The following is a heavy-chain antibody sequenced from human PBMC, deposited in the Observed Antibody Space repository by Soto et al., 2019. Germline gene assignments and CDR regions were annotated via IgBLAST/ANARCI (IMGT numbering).Heavy chain of an antibody. V-gene: IGHV4-38-2*02. CDR1: NYSISSGYY. CDR2: MYHSGTT. Sequence: LSLTCTVSNYSISSGYYWGWIRQSPGEGLEWIVSMYHSGTTYYNPSLKGRVTISIDTSKNQFSLKLTSVTSADTAVYFCARVAFGPIDYWGQGTLVTVSS. J-gene: IGHJ4*02. CDR3: ARVAFGPIDY. D-gene: IGHD3-16*01.